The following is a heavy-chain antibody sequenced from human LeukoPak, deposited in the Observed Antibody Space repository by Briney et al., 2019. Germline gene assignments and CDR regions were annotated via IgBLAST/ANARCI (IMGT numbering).Heavy chain of an antibody. D-gene: IGHD6-19*01. J-gene: IGHJ4*02. CDR2: ISYDGSNK. V-gene: IGHV3-30-3*01. CDR1: GFTFSSYA. Sequence: GGSLRLSCAASGFTFSSYAMHWVRQAPGKGLEWVAVISYDGSNKYYADSVKGRFTISRDNSKNTLYLQMNSLRAEDTAVYYCARIAVAGVNYFDYWGQGTLVTVSS. CDR3: ARIAVAGVNYFDY.